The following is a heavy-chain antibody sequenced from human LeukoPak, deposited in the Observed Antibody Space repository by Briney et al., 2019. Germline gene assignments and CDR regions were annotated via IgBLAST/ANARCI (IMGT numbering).Heavy chain of an antibody. CDR1: GFTFSSYA. V-gene: IGHV3-23*01. Sequence: PGRSLRLSCAASGFTFSSYAMSWVRQAPGKGLEWVSAISGSGGSTYYADSVKGRFTISRDNSKNTLYLQMNSLRAEDTAVYYCAKGLWFGELLDRFDYWGQGTLVTVSS. J-gene: IGHJ4*02. D-gene: IGHD3-10*01. CDR2: ISGSGGST. CDR3: AKGLWFGELLDRFDY.